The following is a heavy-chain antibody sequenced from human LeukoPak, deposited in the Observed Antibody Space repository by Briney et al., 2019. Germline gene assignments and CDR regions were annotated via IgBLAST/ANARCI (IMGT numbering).Heavy chain of an antibody. CDR2: IYYSGST. V-gene: IGHV4-59*11. D-gene: IGHD3-22*01. J-gene: IGHJ6*03. CDR3: ARASSAEMDYYYYYMDV. CDR1: GGSISSHY. Sequence: SETLSLTCTVSGGSISSHYWSWIRQPPGKGLEWIGYIYYSGSTNYNPSLKSRVTISVDTSKNQFSLKLSSVTAADTAVYYCARASSAEMDYYYYYMDVWGKGTTVTVSS.